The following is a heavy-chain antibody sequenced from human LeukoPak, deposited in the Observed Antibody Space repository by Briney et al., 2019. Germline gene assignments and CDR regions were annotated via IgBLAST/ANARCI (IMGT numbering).Heavy chain of an antibody. V-gene: IGHV3-48*01. Sequence: GGSLRLSCAASGFTFSTYSMNWVRQAPGKGLEWVSYVTSSSSTMFYADSVKGRFTISRDNSKDTLFLEMTSLRAEDTAVYYCARVYSWGLEGYFDSWGQGTLVTVSS. J-gene: IGHJ4*02. D-gene: IGHD1-26*01. CDR1: GFTFSTYS. CDR3: ARVYSWGLEGYFDS. CDR2: VTSSSSTM.